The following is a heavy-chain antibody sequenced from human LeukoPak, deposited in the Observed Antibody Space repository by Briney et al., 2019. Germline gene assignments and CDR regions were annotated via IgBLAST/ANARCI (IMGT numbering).Heavy chain of an antibody. CDR2: IGGSGSFI. CDR3: VRDDDRPDNGLDY. Sequence: PGGSLRLSCAGSGFRFSTYSIKWVRQAPGKGLEWVSHIGGSGSFIYCADSVRGRFTISRDNAKNSVYLQMYSLRDEDTAVYFCVRDDDRPDNGLDYWGQGTLVTVSS. D-gene: IGHD3-22*01. CDR1: GFRFSTYS. V-gene: IGHV3-48*02. J-gene: IGHJ4*02.